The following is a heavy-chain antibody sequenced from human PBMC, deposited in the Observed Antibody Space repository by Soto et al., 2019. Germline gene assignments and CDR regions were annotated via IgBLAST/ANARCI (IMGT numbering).Heavy chain of an antibody. CDR3: ARHSGGYGKVLYYYYMDV. Sequence: PSETLSLTCTVSGASISSSSYYWGWIRQPPGKGLEWIGITYYSGSTYYNPSLQSRVTMSVDTSKNQFSLKLSSVTAADTAVYYCARHSGGYGKVLYYYYMDVWGKGTTVTVSS. CDR2: TYYSGST. CDR1: GASISSSSYY. D-gene: IGHD5-12*01. V-gene: IGHV4-39*01. J-gene: IGHJ6*03.